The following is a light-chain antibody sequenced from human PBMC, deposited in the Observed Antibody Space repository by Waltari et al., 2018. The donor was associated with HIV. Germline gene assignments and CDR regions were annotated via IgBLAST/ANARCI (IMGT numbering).Light chain of an antibody. CDR3: CSYAGSSTHVV. V-gene: IGLV2-23*02. CDR2: GVS. CDR1: SSDVGGYTY. J-gene: IGLJ2*01. Sequence: QSALTQPASVSGSPGQSITISCTGTSSDVGGYTYFSWYQQHPAKAPKLMIYGVSKRPSGVSNRFSGSKSGITASLTISGLQAEDEADYYCCSYAGSSTHVVFGGGTKLTVL.